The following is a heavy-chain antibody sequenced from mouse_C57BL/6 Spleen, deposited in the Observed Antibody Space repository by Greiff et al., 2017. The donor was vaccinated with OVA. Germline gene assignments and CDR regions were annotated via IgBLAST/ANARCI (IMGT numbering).Heavy chain of an antibody. Sequence: DVMLVESGEGLVKPGGSLKLSCAASGFTFSSYAMSWVRQTPEKRLEWVAYISSGGDYIYYADTVKGRFTISRDNARNTLYLQMSSLKSEDTAMYYCTRGVTVGLYFDYWGQGTTLTVSS. J-gene: IGHJ2*01. D-gene: IGHD1-1*01. CDR3: TRGVTVGLYFDY. CDR2: ISSGGDYI. V-gene: IGHV5-9-1*02. CDR1: GFTFSSYA.